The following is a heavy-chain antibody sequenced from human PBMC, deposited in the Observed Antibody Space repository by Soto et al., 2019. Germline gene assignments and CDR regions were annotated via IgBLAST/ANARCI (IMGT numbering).Heavy chain of an antibody. V-gene: IGHV3-30*03. CDR2: ISYDGSNK. CDR3: ARSSGGVFGIIIEGSNWLAP. CDR1: GFTFSSYG. D-gene: IGHD3-16*02. Sequence: LRLSCAASGFTFSSYGMHWVRQAPGKGLEWVAVISYDGSNKYYADSVKGRFTISRDNSKNTLYLQMNSLRAEDTAVYYCARSSGGVFGIIIEGSNWLAPWGQGSLVTVSS. J-gene: IGHJ5*02.